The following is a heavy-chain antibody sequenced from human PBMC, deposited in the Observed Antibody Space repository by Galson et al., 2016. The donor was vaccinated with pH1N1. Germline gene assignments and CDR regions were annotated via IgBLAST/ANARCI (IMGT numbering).Heavy chain of an antibody. Sequence: SVKVFCKASRDTFSSYVFNWVRQAPGHGLEWMGGIIPIFDTSNYAQKFQGRVTITADKSTSTAYMELNSLRSEDTAMYYCARNMHLYCSSASCRVYYFDSWGQGTLVTVSS. CDR1: RDTFSSYV. V-gene: IGHV1-69*06. CDR3: ARNMHLYCSSASCRVYYFDS. D-gene: IGHD2-2*01. CDR2: IIPIFDTS. J-gene: IGHJ4*02.